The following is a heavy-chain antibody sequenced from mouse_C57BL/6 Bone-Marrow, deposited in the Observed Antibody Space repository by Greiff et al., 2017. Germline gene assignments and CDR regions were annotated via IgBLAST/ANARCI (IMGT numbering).Heavy chain of an antibody. Sequence: EVQLVESGGGLVKPGGSLKLSCAASGFTFSSYAMSWVRQTPEKRLEWVATISDGGSYTYYPDNVKGRFPISRDNAKNNLYLQMSHLKSEDTAMYYCARDQGGTRGFAYWGQGTLVTVSA. D-gene: IGHD3-3*01. J-gene: IGHJ3*01. CDR1: GFTFSSYA. CDR3: ARDQGGTRGFAY. V-gene: IGHV5-4*01. CDR2: ISDGGSYT.